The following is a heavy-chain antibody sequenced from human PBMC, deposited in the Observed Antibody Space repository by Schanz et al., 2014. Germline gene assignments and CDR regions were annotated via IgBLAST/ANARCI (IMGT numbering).Heavy chain of an antibody. CDR3: VRHGNYEFWHGPTPQFEN. Sequence: QLHLQESGPGLAKPSETLSLICSVSGGSISTSSRYWGWIRQSPGKGLEWLGSLYYTGKTHYNPSHKSQVPIPLDPPKTQFSLTLTSGPAADTAVYYCVRHGNYEFWHGPTPQFENWGQGTLVTVS. D-gene: IGHD3-3*01. CDR1: GGSISTSSRY. V-gene: IGHV4-39*01. J-gene: IGHJ4*02. CDR2: LYYTGKT.